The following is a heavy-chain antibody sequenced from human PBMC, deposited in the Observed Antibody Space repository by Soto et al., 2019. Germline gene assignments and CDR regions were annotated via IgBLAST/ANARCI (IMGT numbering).Heavy chain of an antibody. CDR2: INPNSGGT. V-gene: IGHV1-2*04. J-gene: IGHJ6*02. D-gene: IGHD2-2*01. CDR1: GYTFTGYY. CDR3: ARGHVVVPAATSSHDYYYYYGMDV. Sequence: GASVKVSCKASGYTFTGYYMHWVRRAPGQGLEWMGWINPNSGGTNYAQKFQGWVTMTRDTSISTAYMELSRLRSNDTAVYYCARGHVVVPAATSSHDYYYYYGMDVWGQGTTVTVSS.